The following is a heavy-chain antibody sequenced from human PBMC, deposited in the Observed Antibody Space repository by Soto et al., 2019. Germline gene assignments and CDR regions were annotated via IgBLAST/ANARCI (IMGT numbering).Heavy chain of an antibody. CDR2: INPSSGSS. CDR1: GYTFTSYY. J-gene: IGHJ4*02. Sequence: QVQLVQSGAEVKKPGASVKVSCKASGYTFTSYYMHWVRQAPGQGLEWMGIINPSSGSSNYAQKFQGRVTMNRDTSTSTVYMELSSLRSEDTAVYYCARRDYGDSDYWGQGTLVTVSS. CDR3: ARRDYGDSDY. D-gene: IGHD3-16*01. V-gene: IGHV1-46*01.